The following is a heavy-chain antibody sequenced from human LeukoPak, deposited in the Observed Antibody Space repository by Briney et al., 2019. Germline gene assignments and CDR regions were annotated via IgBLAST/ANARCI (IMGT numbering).Heavy chain of an antibody. V-gene: IGHV3-23*01. CDR1: GFTFSSYA. D-gene: IGHD2-15*01. CDR2: ISGSGGNT. CDR3: AKGPVVVVAGRASYFDY. J-gene: IGHJ4*02. Sequence: GGSLRLSCAASGFTFSSYAMSWVRQAPGKGLEWISAISGSGGNTYYADSVKGRLTISRDNSKNTLYLQMNSLRAEDTAVYYCAKGPVVVVAGRASYFDYWGQGTLVTVSS.